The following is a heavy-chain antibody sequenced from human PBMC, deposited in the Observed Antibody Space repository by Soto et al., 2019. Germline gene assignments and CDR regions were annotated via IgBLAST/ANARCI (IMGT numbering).Heavy chain of an antibody. CDR2: ISYDGSNK. V-gene: IGHV3-30-3*01. J-gene: IGHJ4*02. Sequence: GGSLRLSCAASGFTFSSYAMHWVRQAPGKGLERVAVISYDGSNKYYADSVKGRFTISRDNSKNTLYLQMNSLRAEDTAVYYCARGPSSLTRFDYWGQGTLVTVSS. CDR1: GFTFSSYA. D-gene: IGHD2-2*01. CDR3: ARGPSSLTRFDY.